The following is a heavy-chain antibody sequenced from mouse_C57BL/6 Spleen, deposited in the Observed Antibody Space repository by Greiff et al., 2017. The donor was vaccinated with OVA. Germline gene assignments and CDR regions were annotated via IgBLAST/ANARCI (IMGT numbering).Heavy chain of an antibody. CDR1: GYTFTSYW. J-gene: IGHJ2*01. CDR2: IDPSDSYT. V-gene: IGHV1-59*01. D-gene: IGHD3-2*02. Sequence: VKLQQPGAELVRPGTSVKLSCTASGYTFTSYWMHWVQQRPGQGLEWIGVIDPSDSYTNYNQKFKGQATLTVDTSSSTAYMQLSSLTSEDSAVYYCARSSSCPRGYVDYWGQGTTLTVSS. CDR3: ARSSSCPRGYVDY.